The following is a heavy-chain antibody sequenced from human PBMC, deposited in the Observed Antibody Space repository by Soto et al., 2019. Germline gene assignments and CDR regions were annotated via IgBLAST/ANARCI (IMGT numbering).Heavy chain of an antibody. CDR2: IHSNGVS. V-gene: IGHV4-30-2*01. D-gene: IGHD2-21*02. CDR3: ARFIGRLVTAWFDP. CDR1: GDSIDSGDYS. J-gene: IGHJ5*02. Sequence: QLQLRESGSGLVKPSQTLSLTCAVSGDSIDSGDYSWNWIRQPPGKGLEWIGYIHSNGVSYYNPSLKSRVTMTVDKSKNQFSLRLMSVTAADTAVYFCARFIGRLVTAWFDPWGQGTLVTVSS.